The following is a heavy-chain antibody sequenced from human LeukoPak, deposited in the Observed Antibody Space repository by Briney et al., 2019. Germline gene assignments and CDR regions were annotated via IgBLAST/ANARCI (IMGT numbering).Heavy chain of an antibody. CDR2: IYHSGST. V-gene: IGHV4-30-2*01. CDR1: GGSISSGGYY. J-gene: IGHJ4*02. CDR3: ARDLVALDY. D-gene: IGHD2-15*01. Sequence: SETLSLTCTVSGGSISSGGYYWSWIRQPPGKGLEWIGYIYHSGSTYYNPSLKSRVTISVDRSKNQFSLKLSSVTAADTAVYYFARDLVALDYWGQGTLVTVSS.